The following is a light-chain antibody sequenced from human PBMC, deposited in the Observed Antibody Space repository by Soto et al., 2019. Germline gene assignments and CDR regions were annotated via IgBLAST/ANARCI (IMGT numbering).Light chain of an antibody. CDR2: GAS. J-gene: IGKJ1*01. CDR3: QQYNNCPRT. Sequence: MSESPGTLSVSPGGRAPLSCRASQSVSSNLAWYQQKPGQAPRLLIYGASSRPTGIPARFSGSGSGTEFTLTISSLQSEDFAAYYCQQYNNCPRTFGRGTKVDIK. CDR1: QSVSSN. V-gene: IGKV3-15*01.